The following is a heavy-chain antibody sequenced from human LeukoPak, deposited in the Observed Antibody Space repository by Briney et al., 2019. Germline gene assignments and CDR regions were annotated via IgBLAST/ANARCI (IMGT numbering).Heavy chain of an antibody. J-gene: IGHJ4*02. CDR3: AREDFDSSGYYPFDY. V-gene: IGHV1-69*13. CDR1: GGTFSSYA. D-gene: IGHD3-22*01. Sequence: ASVKVSCKASGGTFSSYAISWVRRAPGQGLEWMGGIIPIFGTANYAQKFQGRVTITADESTSTAYMELSSLRSEDTAVYYCAREDFDSSGYYPFDYWGQGTLVTVSS. CDR2: IIPIFGTA.